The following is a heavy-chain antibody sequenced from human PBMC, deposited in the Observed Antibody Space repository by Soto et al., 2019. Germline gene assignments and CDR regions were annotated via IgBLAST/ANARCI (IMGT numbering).Heavy chain of an antibody. D-gene: IGHD6-19*01. CDR3: AMLGGWSGGSSGMDV. CDR2: IRRKANSYTT. CDR1: GLIFSDYH. J-gene: IGHJ6*02. Sequence: GGSLRLSCAASGLIFSDYHMDWVRPAPGKGLEWVGRIRRKANSYTTEYAASVKGRFTISRDDSKNSLYLQMNSLKSEDTAVYYCAMLGGWSGGSSGMDVWGQGTTVTVS. V-gene: IGHV3-72*01.